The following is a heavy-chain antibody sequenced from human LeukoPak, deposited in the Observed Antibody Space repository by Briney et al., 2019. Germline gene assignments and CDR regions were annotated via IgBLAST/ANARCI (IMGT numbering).Heavy chain of an antibody. D-gene: IGHD6-13*01. CDR3: ARESIAAAGTFHVAGRLNWPRLYSDY. CDR1: GGTFSSYA. Sequence: SVKVSCKASGGTFSSYAISWVRQAPGQGLKWMGGIIPIFGTANYAQKFQGRVTITTDESTSTAYMELSSLRSEDTAVYYCARESIAAAGTFHVAGRLNWPRLYSDYWGQGTLVTVSS. CDR2: IIPIFGTA. J-gene: IGHJ4*02. V-gene: IGHV1-69*05.